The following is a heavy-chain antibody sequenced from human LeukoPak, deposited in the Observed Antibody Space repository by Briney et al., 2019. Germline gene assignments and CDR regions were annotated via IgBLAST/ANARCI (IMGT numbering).Heavy chain of an antibody. V-gene: IGHV3-30*02. CDR3: ARGGKRAVAGTRSPQYFQH. Sequence: PGGSLRLSCAASGFTFDNYGMHWVRQAPGKGLEWVAFIRYDGSNKYYADSVKGRFTISRDNSKNTLYLQMNSLRAEDTAVYYCARGGKRAVAGTRSPQYFQHWGQGTLVTVSS. J-gene: IGHJ1*01. CDR2: IRYDGSNK. CDR1: GFTFDNYG. D-gene: IGHD6-19*01.